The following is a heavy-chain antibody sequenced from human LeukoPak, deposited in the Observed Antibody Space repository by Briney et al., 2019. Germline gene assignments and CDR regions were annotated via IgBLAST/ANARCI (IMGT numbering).Heavy chain of an antibody. CDR3: ASWWFGNNWFDP. D-gene: IGHD3-10*01. CDR1: GYTFTSDG. J-gene: IGHJ5*02. V-gene: IGHV1-18*01. CDR2: ISAFNGNT. Sequence: GASVKVSCEASGYTFTSDGFNWVRQAPGQGLEWMGWISAFNGNTHYAQKFQGRLTMTTDTSTSTAYMELRSLRSDDTAVYYCASWWFGNNWFDPWGQGTLVTVSS.